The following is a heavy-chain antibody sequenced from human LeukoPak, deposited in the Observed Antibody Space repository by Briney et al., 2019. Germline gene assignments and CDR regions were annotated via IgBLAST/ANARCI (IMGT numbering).Heavy chain of an antibody. CDR2: IQSDGNKR. CDR1: GFSLTTFG. D-gene: IGHD3-16*01. J-gene: IGHJ5*02. V-gene: IGHV3-30*02. Sequence: PGGSLRLSCVVSGFSLTTFGILWVRQAPGKGLEWVAFIQSDGNKRYYTESVRGRFTISRDISKNTVYLGMNSLTAEDTAMFYCAKDRPIKGGFDPWGQGTPVTVS. CDR3: AKDRPIKGGFDP.